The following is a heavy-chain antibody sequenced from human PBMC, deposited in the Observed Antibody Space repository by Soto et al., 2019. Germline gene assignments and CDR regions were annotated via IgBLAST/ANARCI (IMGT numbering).Heavy chain of an antibody. CDR3: AKVGNYYRSGSYYSAYDAFDI. J-gene: IGHJ3*02. CDR1: GFTFSSYA. D-gene: IGHD3-10*01. CDR2: ISGSGGST. V-gene: IGHV3-23*01. Sequence: EVQLLESGGGLVQPGGSLRLSCAASGFTFSSYAMSWVRQAPGKGLEWVSAISGSGGSTYYADSVKGRFTISRDNSKNTLHPQMNCLRAEDTAVYYCAKVGNYYRSGSYYSAYDAFDIWGQGTMVTVSS.